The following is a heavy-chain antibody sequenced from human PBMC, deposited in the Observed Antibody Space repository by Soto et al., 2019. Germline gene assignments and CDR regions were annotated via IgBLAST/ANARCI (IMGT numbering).Heavy chain of an antibody. Sequence: SQTLSLTCAISGDSVSSYSAAWNWIRQSPSGGLEWLGRTYYRSRFFSDYAESVKSRIIINPDTSKNQFSLQLKSVTPEDTAVYYCVRNRYSSSGWFDPWGQGTPVTVSS. CDR2: TYYRSRFFS. V-gene: IGHV6-1*01. D-gene: IGHD3-10*01. CDR3: VRNRYSSSGWFDP. J-gene: IGHJ5*02. CDR1: GDSVSSYSAA.